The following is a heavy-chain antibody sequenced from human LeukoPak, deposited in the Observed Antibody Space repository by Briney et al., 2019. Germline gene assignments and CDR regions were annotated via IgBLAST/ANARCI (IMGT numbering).Heavy chain of an antibody. Sequence: GGSLRLSCAASGFTFSSYAMSWVRQAPGKGLEWVSAISGSGGSTDYADSVKGRFTISRDNAKNSLYLQMNSLRAEDTAVYYCARITVVPDYWGQGTLVTVSS. J-gene: IGHJ4*02. CDR2: ISGSGGST. V-gene: IGHV3-23*01. CDR1: GFTFSSYA. CDR3: ARITVVPDY. D-gene: IGHD4-23*01.